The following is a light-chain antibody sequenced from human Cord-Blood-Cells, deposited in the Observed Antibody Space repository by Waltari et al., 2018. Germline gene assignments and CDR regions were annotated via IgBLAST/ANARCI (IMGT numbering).Light chain of an antibody. V-gene: IGKV3D-11*01. Sequence: ELVLTQSPATLSLSPGERATLSCRASQGVSSYLAWYQQKPGQAPRRLIYDASNRATGIPARFSGSGPGTDFTLTISSLEPEDFAVYCCQQRSNWITFGQGTRLEIK. CDR2: DAS. CDR3: QQRSNWIT. CDR1: QGVSSY. J-gene: IGKJ5*01.